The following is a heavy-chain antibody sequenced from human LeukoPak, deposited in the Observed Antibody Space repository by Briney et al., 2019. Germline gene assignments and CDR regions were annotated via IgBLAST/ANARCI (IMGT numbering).Heavy chain of an antibody. J-gene: IGHJ4*02. CDR2: IYYSGST. CDR3: ARWGNDYGDFYFDY. D-gene: IGHD4-17*01. Sequence: SETLSLTCTVSGGSISSSSYYWGWIRQPPGKGLEWIGSIYYSGSTYYNPSLKSRVTISVDTSKNRFSLKLSSVTAADTAVYYCARWGNDYGDFYFDYWGQGTLVTVSS. CDR1: GGSISSSSYY. V-gene: IGHV4-39*01.